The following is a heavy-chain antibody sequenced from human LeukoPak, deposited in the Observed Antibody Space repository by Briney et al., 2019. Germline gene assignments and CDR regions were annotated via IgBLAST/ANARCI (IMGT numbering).Heavy chain of an antibody. D-gene: IGHD6-13*01. Sequence: GGSLRLSCAASGFTFSSYEMNWVRQAPGKGLEWVSYISSSGSTIYYADSVKGRFTISRGNAKNSLYLQMNSLRAEDTAVYFCARGSTWYDYWGQGTLVIVSS. CDR2: ISSSGSTI. V-gene: IGHV3-48*03. J-gene: IGHJ4*02. CDR3: ARGSTWYDY. CDR1: GFTFSSYE.